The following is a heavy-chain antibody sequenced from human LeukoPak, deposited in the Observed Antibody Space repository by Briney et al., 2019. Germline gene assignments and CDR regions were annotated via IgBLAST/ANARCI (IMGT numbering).Heavy chain of an antibody. V-gene: IGHV3-21*01. CDR2: ISSSSSYI. CDR3: ARDETYYYDSSGLCDY. CDR1: GFTFSSYG. Sequence: GGSLRLSCAASGFTFSSYGVHWVRQAPGKGLEWVSSISSSSSYIYYADSVKGRFTISRDNAKNSLYLQMNSLRAEDTAVYYCARDETYYYDSSGLCDYWGQGTLVTVSS. J-gene: IGHJ4*02. D-gene: IGHD3-22*01.